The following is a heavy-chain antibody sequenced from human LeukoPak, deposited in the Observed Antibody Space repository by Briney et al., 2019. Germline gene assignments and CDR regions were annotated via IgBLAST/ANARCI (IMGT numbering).Heavy chain of an antibody. D-gene: IGHD6-6*01. CDR1: GGSISSYY. CDR2: IYHSGKI. Sequence: PSETLSLTCTVSGGSISSYYWSWMRQPPGKGLEWIAYIYHSGKINYNPSLKSRVTISVDTSKNQFSLKLSSVTEADTAVYYCARYLAEYSSSYGMDVWGQGTTVIVSS. J-gene: IGHJ6*02. V-gene: IGHV4-59*01. CDR3: ARYLAEYSSSYGMDV.